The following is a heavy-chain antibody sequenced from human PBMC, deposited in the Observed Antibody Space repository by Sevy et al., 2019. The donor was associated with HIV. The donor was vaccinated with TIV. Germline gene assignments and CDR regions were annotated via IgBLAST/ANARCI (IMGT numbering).Heavy chain of an antibody. Sequence: ASVKVSCKASGYVLSYFHIHWVRQAPGQGPEWMGIIHPTCRDITYALKFQGRFTMTRDASTNTVYMDLSSLTSEDTAVYYCARGDSGSGRGFDYWGQGTLVTVSS. V-gene: IGHV1-46*01. J-gene: IGHJ4*02. D-gene: IGHD3-10*01. CDR3: ARGDSGSGRGFDY. CDR1: GYVLSYFH. CDR2: IHPTCRDI.